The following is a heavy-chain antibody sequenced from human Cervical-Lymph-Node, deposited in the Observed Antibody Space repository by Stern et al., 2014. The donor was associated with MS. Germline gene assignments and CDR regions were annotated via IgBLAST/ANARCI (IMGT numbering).Heavy chain of an antibody. CDR3: ARARVGDYARSPHLDS. Sequence: DVQLVESGGGLVKPGESLRLSCDASGFTFSPYSINWVPQAPGQGLEWISSISNNSTHTYYADSVEGRFTISRDSAKDSVSLHMVSLRAEDTAVYYCARARVGDYARSPHLDSWGQGTLVTVSS. CDR1: GFTFSPYS. J-gene: IGHJ4*02. CDR2: ISNNSTHT. V-gene: IGHV3-21*01. D-gene: IGHD4-17*01.